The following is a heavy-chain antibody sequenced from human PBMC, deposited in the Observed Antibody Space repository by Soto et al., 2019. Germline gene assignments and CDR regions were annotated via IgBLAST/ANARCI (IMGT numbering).Heavy chain of an antibody. CDR2: ISGNGAYI. Sequence: EVQLVESGGGLVQPGGSLTLSCAASGFTFSNYAMRWVRQAPGKGLEWVSAISGNGAYIYYADSVKGRFTISRDNSKNTLYLQMNSLRAEDTAVYYCATPGTVATIWYFDLWGRGALVTVSS. D-gene: IGHD5-12*01. V-gene: IGHV3-23*04. CDR1: GFTFSNYA. J-gene: IGHJ2*01. CDR3: ATPGTVATIWYFDL.